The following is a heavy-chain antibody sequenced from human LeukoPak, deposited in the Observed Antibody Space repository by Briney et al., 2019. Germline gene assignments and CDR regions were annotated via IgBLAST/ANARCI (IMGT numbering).Heavy chain of an antibody. CDR1: GGSISSYY. J-gene: IGHJ5*02. V-gene: IGHV4-59*01. CDR2: IYYSGST. D-gene: IGHD6-13*01. CDR3: ARAGIASAGKSWFDP. Sequence: SETLSLTCTVSGGSISSYYWSWIRQPPGKGLEWIGYIYYSGSTNYNPSLKSRVTISVDTSKNQFSLKLSSVTAADTAVYYCARAGIASAGKSWFDPWGQGTLVTVSS.